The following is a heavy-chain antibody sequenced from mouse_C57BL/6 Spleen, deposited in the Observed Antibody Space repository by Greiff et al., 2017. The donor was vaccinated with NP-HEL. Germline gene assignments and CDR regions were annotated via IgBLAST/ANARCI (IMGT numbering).Heavy chain of an antibody. CDR2: INPNNGGT. CDR1: GYTFTDYY. J-gene: IGHJ4*01. D-gene: IGHD1-1*01. V-gene: IGHV1-26*01. Sequence: VQLKHSGPELVKPGASVKISCKASGYTFTDYYMNWVKQSHGKSLEWIGDINPNNGGTSYNQKFKGKATLTVDKSSSTAYMELRSLTSEDSAVYYCASTVVDYYAMDYWGQGTSVTVSS. CDR3: ASTVVDYYAMDY.